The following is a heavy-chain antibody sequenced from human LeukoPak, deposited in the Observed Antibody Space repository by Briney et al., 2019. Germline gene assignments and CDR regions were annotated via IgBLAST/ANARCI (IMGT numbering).Heavy chain of an antibody. D-gene: IGHD3-10*01. V-gene: IGHV3-74*01. Sequence: GSLRLSCAASGFIFSSYWMHWVRHAPGKGLAWVSRINTDGSSTSYADSVKGRFTISRDNAKNSLYLQMNSLRAEDTAVYYCARSTVRGAFDYWGQGTLVTVSS. CDR3: ARSTVRGAFDY. CDR1: GFIFSSYW. J-gene: IGHJ4*02. CDR2: INTDGSST.